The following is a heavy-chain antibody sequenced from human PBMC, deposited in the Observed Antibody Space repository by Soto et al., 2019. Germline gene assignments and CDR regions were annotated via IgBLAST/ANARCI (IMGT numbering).Heavy chain of an antibody. V-gene: IGHV1-69*13. CDR1: GGTFSSYA. CDR2: IIPISGTT. D-gene: IGHD2-15*01. CDR3: ARGYCSGGNCYSGMDV. J-gene: IGHJ6*02. Sequence: SVKVSCKASGGTFSSYAIIWVRQAPGHGLEWMGGIIPISGTTYYTQKFQGRVTITADEPTSTAFMELSSLKSEDTAVFYCARGYCSGGNCYSGMDVWGQGTMVTVSS.